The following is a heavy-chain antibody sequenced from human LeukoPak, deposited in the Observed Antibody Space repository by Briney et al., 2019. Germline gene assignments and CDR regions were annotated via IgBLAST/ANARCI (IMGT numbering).Heavy chain of an antibody. D-gene: IGHD3-22*01. V-gene: IGHV1-46*01. CDR2: INPSGGST. J-gene: IGHJ4*02. Sequence: GASVKVSCKASGYTFTSYYMHWVRQAPGQGLEWMGIINPSGGSTSYAQKFQGRVTMTRDTSTSTVYMELSSLRSEDTAVYYCAREGLYYYDSSGYWAWGQHDNNFDYWGQGTPVTVSS. CDR3: AREGLYYYDSSGYWAWGQHDNNFDY. CDR1: GYTFTSYY.